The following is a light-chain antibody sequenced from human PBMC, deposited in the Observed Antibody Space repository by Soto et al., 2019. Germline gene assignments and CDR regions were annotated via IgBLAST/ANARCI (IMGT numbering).Light chain of an antibody. CDR1: LDISNF. V-gene: IGKV1-27*01. Sequence: DIQMIQSPSSLSASVGDRVTITCRASLDISNFVAWYQQKPGKVPKLLISGASTLQSEVPTRFSGGGSGTDFTLTISSLQPDDVATYYCQTYSLAPQTFGQGTKVEI. J-gene: IGKJ1*01. CDR2: GAS. CDR3: QTYSLAPQT.